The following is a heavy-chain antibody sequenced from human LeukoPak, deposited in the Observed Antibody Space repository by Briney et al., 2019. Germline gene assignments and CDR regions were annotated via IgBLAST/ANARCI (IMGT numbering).Heavy chain of an antibody. CDR2: INPNSGGT. Sequence: ASVKVSCKASGYTFTGYYIHWVRQAPGQGLEWMGWINPNSGGTNYAQKFQGRVTMTRDTSISTAYMELSRLRSDDTAVYYCARLRDDILTGYFDYWGQGTLVTVSS. CDR1: GYTFTGYY. J-gene: IGHJ4*02. D-gene: IGHD3-9*01. V-gene: IGHV1-2*02. CDR3: ARLRDDILTGYFDY.